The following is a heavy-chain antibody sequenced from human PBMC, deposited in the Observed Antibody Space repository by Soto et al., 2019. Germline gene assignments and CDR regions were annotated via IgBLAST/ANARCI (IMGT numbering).Heavy chain of an antibody. V-gene: IGHV3-15*01. CDR1: GFTFSNAW. Sequence: GGSLRLSCAASGFTFSNAWMSWVRQAPGKGLEWVGRIKSKTDGGTTDYAAPVKGRFTISRDDSKNTLYLQMNSLKTEDTDVYYCTTTWPYCTNGVFYRAAFDIWGQGKMVTVSS. J-gene: IGHJ3*02. CDR3: TTTWPYCTNGVFYRAAFDI. CDR2: IKSKTDGGTT. D-gene: IGHD2-8*01.